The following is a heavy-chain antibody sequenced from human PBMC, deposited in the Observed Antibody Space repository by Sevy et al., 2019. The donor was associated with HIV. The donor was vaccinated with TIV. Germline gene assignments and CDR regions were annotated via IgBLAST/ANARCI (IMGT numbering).Heavy chain of an antibody. J-gene: IGHJ4*02. D-gene: IGHD2-8*01. V-gene: IGHV3-23*01. Sequence: GGYLRLSCAASGFTFSKYSMSWVRQPPGKGLEWVSTLSFGCGEINYADSVKGRFTISRDNFKSSVYLQMNNLRPEDTAVYYCAREGCTKPHDYWGQGTLVTVSS. CDR2: LSFGCGEI. CDR1: GFTFSKYS. CDR3: AREGCTKPHDY.